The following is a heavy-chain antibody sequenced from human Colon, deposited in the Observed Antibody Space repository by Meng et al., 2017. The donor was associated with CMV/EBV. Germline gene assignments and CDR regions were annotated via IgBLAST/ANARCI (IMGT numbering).Heavy chain of an antibody. CDR1: GFIVSSNY. V-gene: IGHV3-74*01. Sequence: GESLKISCAASGFIVSSNYMSWVRQAPGKGLVWVSHILNDGSGTGYADSVKGRFTISRDNAKNTLYLQMDSLRVEDTAVYYCVRDNARVQGNIPILVVPQGFDYWGQGTVVTVSS. CDR2: ILNDGSGT. CDR3: VRDNARVQGNIPILVVPQGFDY. D-gene: IGHD3-22*01. J-gene: IGHJ4*02.